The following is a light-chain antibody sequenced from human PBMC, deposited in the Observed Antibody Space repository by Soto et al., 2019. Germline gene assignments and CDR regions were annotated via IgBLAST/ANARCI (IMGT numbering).Light chain of an antibody. Sequence: EIVMTQSPATLSVSPGERVTLSCRASQSISSNLAWYQQKPGQAPRLLIYGASITATGIPARFSGSGSGTEFSLTISSLQSEDFAIYYCQHYNNWPPSTFGQGTKVDIK. CDR3: QHYNNWPPST. CDR2: GAS. V-gene: IGKV3-15*01. J-gene: IGKJ1*01. CDR1: QSISSN.